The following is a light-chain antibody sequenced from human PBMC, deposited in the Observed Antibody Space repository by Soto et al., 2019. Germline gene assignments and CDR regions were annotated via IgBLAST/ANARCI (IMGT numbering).Light chain of an antibody. CDR2: AAS. V-gene: IGKV3-20*01. CDR3: QQYGSSVWT. Sequence: EIVLTQSPGTLSLSPGERATLSCRASQSVSTSYLAWYQQKPGQAPRLLIYAASSRATGIPDRFSGSGSGPDFTLTITRLEPEDFAVYYCQQYGSSVWTFGQGTKVEIK. CDR1: QSVSTSY. J-gene: IGKJ1*01.